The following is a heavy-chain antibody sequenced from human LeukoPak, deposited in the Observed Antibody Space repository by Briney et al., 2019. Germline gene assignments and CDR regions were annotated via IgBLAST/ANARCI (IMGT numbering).Heavy chain of an antibody. CDR1: GFTFSSYS. Sequence: PGGSLRLSCAASGFTFSSYSMNWVRQAPGKGLEWVSFISTGSGYIYYADSVKGRFTISRDNAKNSLYLQVNSLRAEDTAVYYCAKGVGATSQPSYFDYWGQGTLVTVSS. CDR3: AKGVGATSQPSYFDY. V-gene: IGHV3-21*01. J-gene: IGHJ4*02. CDR2: ISTGSGYI. D-gene: IGHD1-26*01.